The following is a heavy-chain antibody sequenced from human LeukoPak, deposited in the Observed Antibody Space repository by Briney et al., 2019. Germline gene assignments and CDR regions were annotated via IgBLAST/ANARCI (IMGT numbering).Heavy chain of an antibody. V-gene: IGHV1-18*01. D-gene: IGHD3-22*01. CDR3: AREQVKYYYDSSGQDAFDI. CDR2: ITTYNGNT. CDR1: GYTFTNYG. J-gene: IGHJ3*02. Sequence: ASVKVSCKASGYTFTNYGVSWVRQAPGQGLEWMGWITTYNGNTNYAQKFQGRVTMTTDTSTSTAYMELKSLKSDDTAVYYCAREQVKYYYDSSGQDAFDIWGQGTMVTVSS.